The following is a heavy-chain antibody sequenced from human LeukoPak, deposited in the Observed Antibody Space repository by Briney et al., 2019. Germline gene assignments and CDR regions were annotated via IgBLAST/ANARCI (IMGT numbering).Heavy chain of an antibody. D-gene: IGHD3-22*01. CDR2: IYYSGST. V-gene: IGHV4-30-4*01. CDR1: GGSISSGDYY. Sequence: SETLSLTCTVSGGSISSGDYYWSWIRQPPGKGLEWIGYIYYSGSTYYNPSLKSRVTISVDTSKNQLSLKLSSVTAADTAVYYCARCGDYYDSNGSTCFDYWGQGTLVTVSS. J-gene: IGHJ4*02. CDR3: ARCGDYYDSNGSTCFDY.